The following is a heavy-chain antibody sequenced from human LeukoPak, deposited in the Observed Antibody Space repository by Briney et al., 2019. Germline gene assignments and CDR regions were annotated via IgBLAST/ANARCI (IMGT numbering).Heavy chain of an antibody. D-gene: IGHD3-10*01. V-gene: IGHV6-1*01. J-gene: IGHJ3*02. CDR2: TDYRSKWFN. CDR1: GDSVSSNSVT. CDR3: TRGVFPAFDI. Sequence: SQTLSLTCDISGDSVSSNSVTWNWIRQSQSRGLEWLGRTDYRSKWFNDYAVSVRSRITINPDTSKNQFSLQLNSVTPEDTAVYYCTRGVFPAFDIWGQGTMVTVSS.